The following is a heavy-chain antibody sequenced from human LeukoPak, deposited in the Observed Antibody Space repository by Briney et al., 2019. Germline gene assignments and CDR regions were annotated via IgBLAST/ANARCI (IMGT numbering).Heavy chain of an antibody. D-gene: IGHD3-16*01. CDR1: GFTFSSYA. Sequence: GGSLRLSCVASGFTFSSYAMGWVRQAPGKRPEWVSSLTDSGGTTYYVDSVKGRFTISRDNSKNTLYLHMNSLKTEDTAVYYCTTEGGDYELDYWGQGTLVTVSS. J-gene: IGHJ4*02. V-gene: IGHV3-23*01. CDR3: TTEGGDYELDY. CDR2: LTDSGGTT.